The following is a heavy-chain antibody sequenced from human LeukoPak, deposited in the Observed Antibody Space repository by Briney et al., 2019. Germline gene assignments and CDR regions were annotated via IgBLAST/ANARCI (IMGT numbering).Heavy chain of an antibody. CDR3: VRLLYYGSGNFGH. CDR1: GYTFTTSD. V-gene: IGHV1-8*01. D-gene: IGHD3-10*01. Sequence: ASVKVSCKASGYTFTTSDINWVRQATGQGLEWMGWVNPNSGNTGYAQKFQGRVTMTRNTSISTAYMELSSLRSEDTAVYYCVRLLYYGSGNFGHWGQGTLVTVSS. J-gene: IGHJ4*02. CDR2: VNPNSGNT.